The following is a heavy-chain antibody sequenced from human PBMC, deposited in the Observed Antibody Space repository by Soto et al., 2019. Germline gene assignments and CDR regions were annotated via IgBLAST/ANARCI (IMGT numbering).Heavy chain of an antibody. D-gene: IGHD3-10*01. CDR1: GGSISSSSYY. V-gene: IGHV4-39*01. CDR3: ARPGGDFGDWWFGP. CDR2: IHYSGST. J-gene: IGHJ5*02. Sequence: QLQLQESGPRLVKPSETLSLTCTVSGGSISSSSYYWGWIRQPPGKGLEWIGNIHYSGSTYYNPSLKSRVTISVDTSKNQFSLKLSSVTAADTAVYYCARPGGDFGDWWFGPWGRGTLVTVSS.